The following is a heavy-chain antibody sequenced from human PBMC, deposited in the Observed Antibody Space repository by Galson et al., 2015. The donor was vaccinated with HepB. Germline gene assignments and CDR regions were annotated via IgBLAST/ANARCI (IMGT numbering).Heavy chain of an antibody. Sequence: SLRLSCAASGFTFYSYGMHWVRQAPGKGLEWVALISHDGNIKSYADSVRGRFTISRDNSKNTVYLQMNSLRAEDTAVYYCVRVADSDYGDHTHFDYWGQGTLVTVSS. CDR1: GFTFYSYG. CDR2: ISHDGNIK. V-gene: IGHV3-30*03. D-gene: IGHD4-17*01. CDR3: VRVADSDYGDHTHFDY. J-gene: IGHJ4*02.